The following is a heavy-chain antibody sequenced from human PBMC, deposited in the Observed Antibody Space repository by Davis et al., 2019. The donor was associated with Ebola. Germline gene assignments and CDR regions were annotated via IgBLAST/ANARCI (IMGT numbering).Heavy chain of an antibody. CDR1: GFTFSSHA. J-gene: IGHJ4*02. Sequence: GESLKISCAASGFTFSSHAMSWVRQAPGKGLEWVSAVSGNGGGTYYADSVKGRFTISRDNSRYTFFLQMNSLRAEDTAVYYCAGGDFWSGRFDYWGQGTLVTVSS. V-gene: IGHV3-23*01. CDR3: AGGDFWSGRFDY. CDR2: VSGNGGGT. D-gene: IGHD3-3*01.